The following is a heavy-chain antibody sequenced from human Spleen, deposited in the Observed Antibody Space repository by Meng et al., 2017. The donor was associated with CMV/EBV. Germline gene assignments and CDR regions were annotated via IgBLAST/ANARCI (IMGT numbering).Heavy chain of an antibody. J-gene: IGHJ6*02. D-gene: IGHD1-7*01. Sequence: GGSLRLSCAASGFIFSSYAMHWVRQAPGKGLEWVAVISYDGSNKYYADSVKGRFTISRDNSKNTLYLQMNSLRAEDTAVYYCARDRIPYNWNSYYYYGMDVWGQGTTVTVSS. CDR2: ISYDGSNK. CDR1: GFIFSSYA. CDR3: ARDRIPYNWNSYYYYGMDV. V-gene: IGHV3-30*04.